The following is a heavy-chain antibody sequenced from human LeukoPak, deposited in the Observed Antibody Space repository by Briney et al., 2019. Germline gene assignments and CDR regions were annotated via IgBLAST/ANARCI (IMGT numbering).Heavy chain of an antibody. CDR1: GYSISSGRY. D-gene: IGHD6-6*01. Sequence: SETLSLTCTVSGYSISSGRYWAWIRQPPGKGLEWIGSITHSGYTNYNPSLKSRVTISVDMSKNHFSLKLSSVTAADTAVYYCARGVAARPFDYWGQGTLVTVSS. CDR2: ITHSGYT. V-gene: IGHV4-38-2*02. CDR3: ARGVAARPFDY. J-gene: IGHJ4*02.